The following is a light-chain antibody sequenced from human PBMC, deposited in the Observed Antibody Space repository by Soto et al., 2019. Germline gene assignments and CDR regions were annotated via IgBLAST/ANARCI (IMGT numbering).Light chain of an antibody. CDR2: DVT. J-gene: IGLJ2*01. Sequence: QSALTQPASVSGSPGQSITISCTGTSSDVGGHDHVSWYQQHPGKAPKLMLYDVTYRPSGVSSRFSGSKSGHTASLTISGLQAEDEANYYCSSYTVTNTLVLFGAGTKLTVL. CDR3: SSYTVTNTLVL. CDR1: SSDVGGHDH. V-gene: IGLV2-14*03.